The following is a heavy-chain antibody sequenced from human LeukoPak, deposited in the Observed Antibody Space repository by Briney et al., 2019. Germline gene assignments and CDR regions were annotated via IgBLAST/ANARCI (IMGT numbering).Heavy chain of an antibody. J-gene: IGHJ5*01. D-gene: IGHD1/OR15-1a*01. CDR2: IYYSGST. CDR3: ARVWKKEHRFHP. V-gene: IGHV4-39*07. CDR1: GGSISSSYYY. Sequence: SETLSLTCTVSGGSISSSYYYWGWIRQPPGKGLEWIGSIYYSGSTYYNPSLKSRVTISVDTSKNQFSLKLSSVTAADTAVYYWARVWKKEHRFHPRGQGTLVTGPS.